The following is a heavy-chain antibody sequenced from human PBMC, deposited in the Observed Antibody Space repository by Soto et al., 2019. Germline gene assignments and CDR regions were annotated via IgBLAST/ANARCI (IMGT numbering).Heavy chain of an antibody. CDR2: IWYDGSNK. CDR1: GFTFSSYG. D-gene: IGHD5-12*01. CDR3: ARDAYDGLDCYGMDV. V-gene: IGHV3-33*01. Sequence: QVQLVESGGGVVQPGRSLRLSCAASGFTFSSYGMHWVRQAPGKGLEWVAVIWYDGSNKYYADSVKGRFTISRDNSKKTLYLQMNSLRGEDTAVCYWARDAYDGLDCYGMDVWGQGTTVTVSS. J-gene: IGHJ6*02.